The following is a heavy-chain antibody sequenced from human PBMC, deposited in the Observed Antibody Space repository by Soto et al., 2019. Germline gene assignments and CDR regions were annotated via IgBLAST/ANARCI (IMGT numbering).Heavy chain of an antibody. CDR1: GFTFSTYA. CDR3: AKDPNSSGYYYRSIGAFDI. CDR2: ISANGQGI. D-gene: IGHD3-22*01. V-gene: IGHV3-23*01. Sequence: LRLSCAASGFTFSTYALSWVRQAPGKGLEWVSAISANGQGIYYADSVRGRFTISRDNSKNTIFLHMDSLRAEDTAVYYCAKDPNSSGYYYRSIGAFDIWGQGTMVTVSS. J-gene: IGHJ3*02.